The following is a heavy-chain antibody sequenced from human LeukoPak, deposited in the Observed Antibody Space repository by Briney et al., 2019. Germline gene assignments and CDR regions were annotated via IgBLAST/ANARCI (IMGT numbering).Heavy chain of an antibody. Sequence: GRSLRLSCATSGFTFDDYAMHWVRQAPGKGLEWVSGISWNGATVGYADSVEGRFTISRDNANNSLYLQMNSLRAEDTALYYYARVRGYSYGYFDYWGQGTLVTVSS. CDR2: ISWNGATV. J-gene: IGHJ4*02. CDR1: GFTFDDYA. V-gene: IGHV3-9*01. D-gene: IGHD5-18*01. CDR3: ARVRGYSYGYFDY.